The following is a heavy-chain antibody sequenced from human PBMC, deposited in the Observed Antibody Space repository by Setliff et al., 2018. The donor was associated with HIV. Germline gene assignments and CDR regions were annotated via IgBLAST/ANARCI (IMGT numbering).Heavy chain of an antibody. V-gene: IGHV4-38-2*01. CDR1: GYSMSSGYY. D-gene: IGHD2-15*01. CDR3: ARVSRLHPFDP. CDR2: VYHTGST. J-gene: IGHJ5*02. Sequence: KPSETLSLTCGVSGYSMSSGYYWGWIRQPPGKGLEWIGNVYHTGSTYYNPSLKSRVTISVDTSKNQFSLKLTSVTAADTAFYSCARVSRLHPFDPWGQGVLVTVSS.